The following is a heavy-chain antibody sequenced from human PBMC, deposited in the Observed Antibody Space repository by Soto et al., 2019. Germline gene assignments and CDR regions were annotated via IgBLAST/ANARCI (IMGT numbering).Heavy chain of an antibody. V-gene: IGHV4-4*02. CDR1: GGSISSSNW. CDR2: IYHSGST. J-gene: IGHJ2*01. Sequence: QVQLQESGPGLVKPSGTLSLTCAVSGGSISSSNWWSWVRQPPGKGLEWIGEIYHSGSTNYNPSLKSRVTISXXKXKXXFSLKLSSVTAADTAVYYCARSIASSWLGYWYFDLWGRGTLVTVSS. CDR3: ARSIASSWLGYWYFDL. D-gene: IGHD6-13*01.